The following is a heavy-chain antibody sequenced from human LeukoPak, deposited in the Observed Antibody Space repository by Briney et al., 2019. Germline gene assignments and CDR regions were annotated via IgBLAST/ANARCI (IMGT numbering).Heavy chain of an antibody. J-gene: IGHJ5*02. CDR2: IYYSGST. CDR1: GGSISNYY. D-gene: IGHD6-13*01. CDR3: ARGAAHRVSGWFDP. V-gene: IGHV4-59*01. Sequence: PSETLSLTCTVSGGSISNYYFSWIRQPPGKGLEWIGYIYYSGSTDYHPSLKSRVTISLDTSKNQFSLDSNSVTAADTAVYYCARGAAHRVSGWFDPWGQGTLVTVSS.